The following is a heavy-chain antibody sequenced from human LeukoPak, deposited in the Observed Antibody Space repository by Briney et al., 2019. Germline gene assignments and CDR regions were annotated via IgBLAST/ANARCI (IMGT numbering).Heavy chain of an antibody. CDR1: GGSISSSSYY. J-gene: IGHJ4*02. V-gene: IGHV4-39*07. D-gene: IGHD3-16*01. CDR3: ARRRPYTPYYFDY. CDR2: IYYSGST. Sequence: PSETLSLTCTVSGGSISSSSYYWGWIRQPPGKGLEWIGSIYYSGSTYYNPSLKSRVTISVDTSKNQFSLKLSSVTAADTAVYYCARRRPYTPYYFDYWGQGTPVTVSS.